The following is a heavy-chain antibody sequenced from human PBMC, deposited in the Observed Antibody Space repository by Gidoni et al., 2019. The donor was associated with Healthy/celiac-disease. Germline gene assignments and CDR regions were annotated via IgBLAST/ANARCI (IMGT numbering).Heavy chain of an antibody. CDR3: ARGGDYYYGMDV. CDR1: GGSISSYY. J-gene: IGHJ6*02. Sequence: QVQQQESGPGLVKPAGTLSLTCTVSGGSISSYYWSWMRQPPGKGLEWIGYIYYSVSTNYNPSLKSRVTIEVDTSKNQFSLKLSSVTAADTAVYYCARGGDYYYGMDVWGQGTTVTVSS. CDR2: IYYSVST. D-gene: IGHD3-16*01. V-gene: IGHV4-59*01.